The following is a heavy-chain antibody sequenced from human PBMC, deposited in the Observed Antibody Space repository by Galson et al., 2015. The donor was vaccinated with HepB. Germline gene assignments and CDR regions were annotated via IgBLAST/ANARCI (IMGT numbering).Heavy chain of an antibody. Sequence: SETLSLTCTVSGGSISSYYWSWIRQPPGKGLEWIGYIYYSGSTNYNPSLKSRVTISVDTSKNQFPLKLSSVTAADTAVYYCARARVLLWFGELLTNGMDVWGQGTTVTVSS. CDR2: IYYSGST. CDR1: GGSISSYY. V-gene: IGHV4-59*01. J-gene: IGHJ6*02. D-gene: IGHD3-10*01. CDR3: ARARVLLWFGELLTNGMDV.